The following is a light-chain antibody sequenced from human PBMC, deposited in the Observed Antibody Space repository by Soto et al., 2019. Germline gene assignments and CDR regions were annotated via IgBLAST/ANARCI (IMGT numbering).Light chain of an antibody. CDR2: GAS. Sequence: TQVTKFPFRLPGYVGDRVTITCRASQSISNYLNWFEQKAGKTANLLIYGASHLQTGVPSRFSGSGSATDFTLTISSLQPEDFVTSYCHESYTIPITFGQGTKVDIK. V-gene: IGKV1-39*01. CDR3: HESYTIPIT. J-gene: IGKJ1*01. CDR1: QSISNY.